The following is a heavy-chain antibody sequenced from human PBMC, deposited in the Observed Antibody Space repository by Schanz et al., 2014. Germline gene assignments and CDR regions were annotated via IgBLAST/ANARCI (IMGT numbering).Heavy chain of an antibody. J-gene: IGHJ4*02. CDR2: INPSSGTT. CDR1: GYTFTSYG. D-gene: IGHD2-2*01. V-gene: IGHV1-18*01. CDR3: ARDVPINDY. Sequence: QGQLVQSGAEVKKPGASVKVSCKASGYTFTSYGITWVRQAPGQGLEWMGKINPSSGTTRIAQSLQGRVTVTRDTSTSTSYMELRSLTSDDTAVYYCARDVPINDYWGQGTPVTVSS.